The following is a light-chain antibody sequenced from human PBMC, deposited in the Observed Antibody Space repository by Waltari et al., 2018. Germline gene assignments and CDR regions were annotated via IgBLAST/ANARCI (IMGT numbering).Light chain of an antibody. V-gene: IGKV3-20*01. CDR1: PIVSSSF. J-gene: IGKJ1*01. CDR3: QHYGNSLWT. Sequence: EIVFTQPPATLPLSPAERATLSCRGSPIVSSSFLAWYQQKPGQAPRLLIYGASRRAAGVPDRFSGSGSGTDFTLTISRLEPEDFAVYHCQHYGNSLWTFGQGTTVEIK. CDR2: GAS.